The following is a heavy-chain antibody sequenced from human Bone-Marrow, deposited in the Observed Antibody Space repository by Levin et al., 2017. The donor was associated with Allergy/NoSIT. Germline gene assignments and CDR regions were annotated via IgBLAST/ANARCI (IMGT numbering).Heavy chain of an antibody. D-gene: IGHD4-23*01. CDR3: VRDGSNGYYYATMKHFGMDG. CDR2: ITWNGGGI. Sequence: GGSLRLSCVASGFTFNDHAMHWVRQAPGGGLEWVSGITWNGGGIFYADSVKGRFTISRDNAKNSLFLQMNSLKTEDTALYYCVRDGSNGYYYATMKHFGMDGWGQGTTVTVSS. V-gene: IGHV3-9*01. CDR1: GFTFNDHA. J-gene: IGHJ6*02.